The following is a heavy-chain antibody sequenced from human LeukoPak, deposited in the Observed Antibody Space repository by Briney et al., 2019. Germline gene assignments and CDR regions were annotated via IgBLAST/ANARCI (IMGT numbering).Heavy chain of an antibody. V-gene: IGHV3-7*01. CDR1: GFIFANYW. Sequence: LPGGSLRLSRAASGFIFANYWMSWVRQAPGKGLEWVANIRQDGSEKFYVDSVKGRFTISRDNDKSSLYLQMNSLRGEDTAVYFCARVGGSWELIPWGQGTLVTVSS. D-gene: IGHD1-26*01. CDR2: IRQDGSEK. J-gene: IGHJ4*02. CDR3: ARVGGSWELIP.